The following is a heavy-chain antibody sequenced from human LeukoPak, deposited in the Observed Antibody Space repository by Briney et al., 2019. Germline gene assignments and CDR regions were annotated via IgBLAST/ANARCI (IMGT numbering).Heavy chain of an antibody. Sequence: GGSLRLSCAASGFIFSNYAMTWVRQAPGKGLEWLSAISGSSGTIYYADSVKGRFTISRDNSKDTLFLQMNSLRAEDTAVYYCAKDRIVVVVAATGGWFDPWGQGTLVTVSS. CDR3: AKDRIVVVVAATGGWFDP. CDR1: GFIFSNYA. V-gene: IGHV3-23*01. J-gene: IGHJ5*02. D-gene: IGHD2-15*01. CDR2: ISGSSGTI.